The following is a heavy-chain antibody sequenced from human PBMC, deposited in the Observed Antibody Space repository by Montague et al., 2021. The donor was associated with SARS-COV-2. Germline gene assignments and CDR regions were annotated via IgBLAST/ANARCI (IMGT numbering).Heavy chain of an antibody. J-gene: IGHJ4*02. D-gene: IGHD2-2*01. CDR3: ARWVCSSTSCRFDY. CDR1: GFSPSTSGVG. V-gene: IGHV2-5*01. Sequence: PALVKPTQNLTLTCTFSGFSPSTSGVGMGWIRQTPGKGLEWLALIYWNDDKRYSPSLQSRLTITKDTSKNQVVLTMTNMDPVDTATYYCARWVCSSTSCRFDYWGQGTLVTVSS. CDR2: IYWNDDK.